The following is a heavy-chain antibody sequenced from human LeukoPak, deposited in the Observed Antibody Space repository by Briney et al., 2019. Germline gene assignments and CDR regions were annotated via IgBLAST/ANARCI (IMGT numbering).Heavy chain of an antibody. V-gene: IGHV4-30-2*01. Sequence: PSETLSLTCAVSGGSISSGGYSWSWIRQPPGKGLEWIGYIYHSGSTYYNPSLKSRVTISVDRSKNQFSLKLSSVTAADTAVYYCARGSPYDSSSDAFDIWGQGTMVTVSS. CDR3: ARGSPYDSSSDAFDI. CDR1: GGSISSGGYS. D-gene: IGHD3-16*01. J-gene: IGHJ3*02. CDR2: IYHSGST.